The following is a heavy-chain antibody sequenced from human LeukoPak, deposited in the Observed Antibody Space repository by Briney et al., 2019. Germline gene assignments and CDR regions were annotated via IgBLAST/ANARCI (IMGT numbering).Heavy chain of an antibody. CDR2: IIGSGSTI. D-gene: IGHD6-19*01. J-gene: IGHJ4*02. Sequence: GGSLRLSCAASGFSFSSYEMNWVRQAPGKGLEWVSHIIGSGSTIYYADSVKGRFTISRDNTKNSLYLQMNSLRAEDTAVYYCASGGSSGWYYWGLGTLVTVSS. V-gene: IGHV3-48*03. CDR1: GFSFSSYE. CDR3: ASGGSSGWYY.